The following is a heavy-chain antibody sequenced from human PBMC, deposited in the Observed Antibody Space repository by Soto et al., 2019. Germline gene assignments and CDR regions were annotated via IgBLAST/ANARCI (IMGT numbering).Heavy chain of an antibody. J-gene: IGHJ5*02. CDR2: IYYSGST. D-gene: IGHD3-22*01. V-gene: IGHV4-31*03. CDR1: GGSISSGGYY. CDR3: ARDRGGYYYDSSANWFDP. Sequence: SETLSLTCTVSGGSISSGGYYWSWIRQHPGKGLEWIGYIYYSGSTYYNPSLKSRVTISVDTSKNQFSLKLSSVTAADTAVYYCARDRGGYYYDSSANWFDPRGQGTLVTVSS.